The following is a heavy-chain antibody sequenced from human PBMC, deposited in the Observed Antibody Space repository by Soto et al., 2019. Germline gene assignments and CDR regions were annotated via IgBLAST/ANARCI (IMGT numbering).Heavy chain of an antibody. CDR2: FDADNGNT. Sequence: GPSVKVSCKASGYTFTSYGISLVRQAPGQGLEWMGWFDADNGNTNYAQKFQGRVTMTEDTSTDTAYMELSSLRSEDTAVYYCAISYIRWFDPWGQGTLVTVSS. D-gene: IGHD3-3*02. V-gene: IGHV1-18*01. CDR1: GYTFTSYG. CDR3: AISYIRWFDP. J-gene: IGHJ5*02.